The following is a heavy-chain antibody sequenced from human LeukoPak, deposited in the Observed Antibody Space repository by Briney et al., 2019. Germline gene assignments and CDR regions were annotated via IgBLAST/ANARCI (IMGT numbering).Heavy chain of an antibody. J-gene: IGHJ4*02. CDR1: GFTFSNYG. D-gene: IGHD2-15*01. V-gene: IGHV3-48*01. CDR3: AKDLDTYCSGGTCYRGF. Sequence: PGGSLRPSCAASGFTFSNYGMSWVRQAPGKGLEWVSYISSSSGTIYYADSVKGRFTIFRDNAKNSLYLQMSSLRAEDTAVYYCAKDLDTYCSGGTCYRGFWGQGTLVTVSS. CDR2: ISSSSGTI.